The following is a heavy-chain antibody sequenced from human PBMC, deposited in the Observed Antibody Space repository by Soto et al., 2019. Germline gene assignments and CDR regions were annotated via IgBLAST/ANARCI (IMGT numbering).Heavy chain of an antibody. CDR1: GYSFSSFG. J-gene: IGHJ4*02. V-gene: IGHV1-18*01. CDR2: VSVPSGDT. Sequence: ASVKVSCKASGYSFSSFGISWVRQAPGQGLEWVGWVSVPSGDTSSAQNFQGRVTVTTDTSTSTAYMEVGSLRSDDTAVYYCVRTCRSGGSCYLEYWGEGTLVTVSS. CDR3: VRTCRSGGSCYLEY. D-gene: IGHD2-15*01.